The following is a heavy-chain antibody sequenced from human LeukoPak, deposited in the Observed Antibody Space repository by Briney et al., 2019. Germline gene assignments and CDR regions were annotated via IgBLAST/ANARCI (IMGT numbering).Heavy chain of an antibody. D-gene: IGHD3-10*02. CDR2: ISSSGSTV. J-gene: IGHJ6*04. CDR3: AELGITMIGGV. V-gene: IGHV3-48*04. CDR1: GFTFSSYG. Sequence: GGSLRLSCAASGFTFSSYGMHWVRQAPGKGLEWVSYISSSGSTVYYADSVKGRFTISRDNAKNSLYLQMNSLRAEDTAVYYCAELGITMIGGVWGRGTTVTISS.